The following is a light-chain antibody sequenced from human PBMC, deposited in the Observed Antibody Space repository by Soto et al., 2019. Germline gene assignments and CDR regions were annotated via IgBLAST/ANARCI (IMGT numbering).Light chain of an antibody. V-gene: IGLV2-14*03. CDR1: SGDVGAYNS. CDR2: DVS. CDR3: NSYTTSTPSYL. Sequence: QSALTQPASVSGSPGQSITFSCTGTSGDVGAYNSVSWYQQHPGKAPKLMIYDVSNRPSGVSNRFSGSKSGNTASLTISGLQAEDEADYYCNSYTTSTPSYLFGTGTQLTVL. J-gene: IGLJ1*01.